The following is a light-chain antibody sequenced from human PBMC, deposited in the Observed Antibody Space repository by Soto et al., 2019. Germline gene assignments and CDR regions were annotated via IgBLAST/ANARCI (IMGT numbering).Light chain of an antibody. CDR2: KAS. J-gene: IGKJ1*01. CDR1: QSIGSW. CDR3: QHYGSYPPWT. V-gene: IGKV1-5*03. Sequence: DIQITQSPSTLSASVGDRVSITCRASQSIGSWLAGYQQKPGKAPKLLIYKASSLESWSPSRFSGSGSGTEFTLTISSLQSDDFARYDCQHYGSYPPWTFGQGTKVEIK.